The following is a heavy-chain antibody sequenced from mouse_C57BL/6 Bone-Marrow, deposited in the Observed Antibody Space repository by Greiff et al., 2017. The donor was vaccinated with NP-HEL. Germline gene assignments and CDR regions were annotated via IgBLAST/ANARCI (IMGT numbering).Heavy chain of an antibody. CDR3: ARAPFYYYGSSYEYFDY. CDR2: ISSSGST. Sequence: EVKLVESGPALVKPSQTVSLTCTVTGYSITNGNHWWNWIRQVSGSKLEWIGYISSSGSTDSNPSLKSRISITRDTSKNQLFLQLNSVTTEDIATYYCARAPFYYYGSSYEYFDYWGQGTTLTVSS. V-gene: IGHV3-4*01. CDR1: GYSITNGNHW. J-gene: IGHJ2*01. D-gene: IGHD1-1*01.